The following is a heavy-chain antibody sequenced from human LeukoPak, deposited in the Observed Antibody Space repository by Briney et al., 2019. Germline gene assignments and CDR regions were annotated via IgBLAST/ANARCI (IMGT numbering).Heavy chain of an antibody. J-gene: IGHJ4*02. D-gene: IGHD6-19*01. CDR1: GFTFSSYA. V-gene: IGHV3-23*01. CDR2: ISGSGGST. CDR3: AKKSSGWYVHDY. Sequence: PGGSLRLSCAAYGFTFSSYAMSWVRQAPGKGLEWVSAISGSGGSTYYADSVKGRFTISRDNSKNTLYLQMNSLRAEDTAVYYCAKKSSGWYVHDYWGQGTLVTVSS.